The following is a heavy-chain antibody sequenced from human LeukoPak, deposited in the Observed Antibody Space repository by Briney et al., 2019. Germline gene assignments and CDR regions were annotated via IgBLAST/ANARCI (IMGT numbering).Heavy chain of an antibody. CDR3: ARRGGKQWLVRSHFDY. Sequence: KPSETLSLTCAVYGGSFSGYYWSWIRQPPGKGLEWIGEINHSGSTNYNPSLKSRVTISVDTSKNQFSLKLSSVTAADTAVYYCARRGGKQWLVRSHFDYWGQGTLVTVSS. V-gene: IGHV4-34*01. CDR2: INHSGST. D-gene: IGHD6-19*01. CDR1: GGSFSGYY. J-gene: IGHJ4*02.